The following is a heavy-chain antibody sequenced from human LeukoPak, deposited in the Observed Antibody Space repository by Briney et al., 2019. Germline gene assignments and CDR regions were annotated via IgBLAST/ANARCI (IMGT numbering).Heavy chain of an antibody. CDR3: AKREGPNSGSYDYFDP. CDR2: IHSSEYT. V-gene: IGHV4-4*09. D-gene: IGHD1-26*01. Sequence: SETLSLTCTVSGGSISSYYWSWIRQPPGQELEWIAYIHSSEYTNYNPSLKSRVTISVDTSKNQFSLKVTSVTAADAAVYYCAKREGPNSGSYDYFDPWGQGTLVTVSS. J-gene: IGHJ5*02. CDR1: GGSISSYY.